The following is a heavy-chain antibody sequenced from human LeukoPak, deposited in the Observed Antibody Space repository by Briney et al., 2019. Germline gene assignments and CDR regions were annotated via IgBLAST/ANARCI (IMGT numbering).Heavy chain of an antibody. V-gene: IGHV1-69*04. D-gene: IGHD2-2*01. Sequence: SVKVSCKASGGTFNRYAISWVRQAPGQGLEWMGRIIPILGIANYAQKFQGRVTITADKSTSTAYMELSSLRSEDTAVYYCASTDCCSTSCYVDYWGQGTLVTVSS. CDR3: ASTDCCSTSCYVDY. J-gene: IGHJ4*02. CDR1: GGTFNRYA. CDR2: IIPILGIA.